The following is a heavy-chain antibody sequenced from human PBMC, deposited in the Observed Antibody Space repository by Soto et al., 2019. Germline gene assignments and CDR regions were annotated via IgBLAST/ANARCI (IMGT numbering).Heavy chain of an antibody. CDR1: GGSISSYY. V-gene: IGHV4-59*01. CDR3: ARSLYSGSYTNWFDP. D-gene: IGHD1-26*01. CDR2: IYYSGST. Sequence: SETLSLTCTASGGSISSYYWSWIRQPPGKGLEYIGYIYYSGSTNYNPSLKIRVTISVDTSKKQFSLKLSSVTAADTAVYYCARSLYSGSYTNWFDPWGQGTLVTVS. J-gene: IGHJ5*02.